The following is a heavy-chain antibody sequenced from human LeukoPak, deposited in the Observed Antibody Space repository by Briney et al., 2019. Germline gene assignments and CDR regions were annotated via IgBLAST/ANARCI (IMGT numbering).Heavy chain of an antibody. CDR1: TVNHYH. CDR3: ARELRNIGEYYFDY. CDR2: VHTTSGNT. Sequence: SETLSLTCSVDTVNHYHWNWVRQSARTGLEWIGRVHTTSGNTFANPSLWGRVTVSIDTTKNEFLLQLTSMTAADTAVYHCARELRNIGEYYFDYWGQGVPVTVSS. D-gene: IGHD1-14*01. J-gene: IGHJ4*02. V-gene: IGHV4-4*07.